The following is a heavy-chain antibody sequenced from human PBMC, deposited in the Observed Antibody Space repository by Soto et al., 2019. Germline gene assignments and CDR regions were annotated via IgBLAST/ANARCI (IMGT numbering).Heavy chain of an antibody. V-gene: IGHV4-31*03. Sequence: PSETLSLTCTVSGGSISSGGYYWSWIRQHPGKGLEWIGYIYYSGSTNYNPSLKSRLTISGDTSENQFSLNLSSVTAADTAVYYCARGRGSSFRLDVWGQGTTVTVSS. D-gene: IGHD6-13*01. CDR1: GGSISSGGYY. CDR3: ARGRGSSFRLDV. J-gene: IGHJ6*02. CDR2: IYYSGST.